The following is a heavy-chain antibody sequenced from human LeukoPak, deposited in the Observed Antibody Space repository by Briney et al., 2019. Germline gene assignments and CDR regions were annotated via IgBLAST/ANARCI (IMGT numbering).Heavy chain of an antibody. CDR2: VNPHSGDT. CDR1: GYSFIGYY. Sequence: ASAKVSCKASGYSFIGYYIHWVRQAPGQGLEWMGWVNPHSGDTKYAQKFQGRVTMTRDTSISTAYMELSRLRSDDTAVYYCATQRGSYLWGTDFDYWGQGTLVTVSS. D-gene: IGHD3-16*01. J-gene: IGHJ4*02. V-gene: IGHV1-2*02. CDR3: ATQRGSYLWGTDFDY.